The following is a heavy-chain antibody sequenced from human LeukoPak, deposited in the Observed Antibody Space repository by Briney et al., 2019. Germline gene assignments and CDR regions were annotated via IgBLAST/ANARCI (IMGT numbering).Heavy chain of an antibody. D-gene: IGHD1-1*01. CDR3: VRDIGWVRAEIDH. Sequence: GGSLRLSCAASGFTFSSYSMNWVRQAPGKGLEWVSYISSSSNSIYYVDSVKGRFTTSRDNARNSLYLQMNSLRAEDTAVYYCVRDIGWVRAEIDHWGQGTLVTVSS. V-gene: IGHV3-48*01. CDR2: ISSSSNSI. J-gene: IGHJ4*02. CDR1: GFTFSSYS.